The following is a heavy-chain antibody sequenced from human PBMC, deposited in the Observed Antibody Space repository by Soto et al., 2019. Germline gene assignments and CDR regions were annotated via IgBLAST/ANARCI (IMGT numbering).Heavy chain of an antibody. D-gene: IGHD4-17*01. CDR2: IYWDHDK. CDR3: APRTTSVTWYFDP. J-gene: IGHJ5*02. Sequence: QITLKESGPTLVKPSQTLTLTCTFSGFSLTTRGVGVGWIRQPPGKALEWLALIYWDHDKRYSPSLKSRLTITTTTSTTLVVLTLTHTPPAATATYFSAPRTTSVTWYFDPWGPRTLVTVSS. CDR1: GFSLTTRGVG. V-gene: IGHV2-5*02.